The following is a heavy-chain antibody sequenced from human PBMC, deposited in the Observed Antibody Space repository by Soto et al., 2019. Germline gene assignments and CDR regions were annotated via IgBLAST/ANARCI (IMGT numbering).Heavy chain of an antibody. J-gene: IGHJ4*02. D-gene: IGHD3-3*01. CDR2: IYASGST. CDR3: ARGGMVIIPSATAFDY. Sequence: PXETLSLTCTVSGGSISPYYWSWIRQPAGKGLEWIGRIYASGSTNYNPSLKGRVTMSVATSKNQFSLKLSSMTAADTAVYYCARGGMVIIPSATAFDYWGQGTLVTVSS. V-gene: IGHV4-4*07. CDR1: GGSISPYY.